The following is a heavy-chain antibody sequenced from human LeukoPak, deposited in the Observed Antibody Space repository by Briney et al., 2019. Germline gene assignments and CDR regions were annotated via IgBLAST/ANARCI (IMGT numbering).Heavy chain of an antibody. Sequence: PSETLSLTCAVSGGSISSSNWWSWVRQPPGKGLEWIGEIYHSGSTNYNPSLKSRVTMSVDKSKNQFSLKLSSVTAADTAVYYCARRRNSSGWWGWFDPWGQGTLVTVSP. CDR1: GGSISSSNW. J-gene: IGHJ5*02. D-gene: IGHD6-19*01. CDR2: IYHSGST. CDR3: ARRRNSSGWWGWFDP. V-gene: IGHV4-4*02.